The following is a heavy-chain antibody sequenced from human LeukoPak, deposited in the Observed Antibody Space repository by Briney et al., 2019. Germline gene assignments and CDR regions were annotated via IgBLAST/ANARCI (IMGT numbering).Heavy chain of an antibody. CDR2: FYSGGST. Sequence: PGGSLRLSCAASGFTVSSNYMTWVRQAPGRGLEWVSFFYSGGSTYYADSVQGRFTISRDNSKNTLYLQMNSLRAEDTAVYYCTRELQPATGTRAYWFFDLWGRGTLVTVSS. J-gene: IGHJ2*01. CDR3: TRELQPATGTRAYWFFDL. V-gene: IGHV3-53*01. CDR1: GFTVSSNY. D-gene: IGHD1-7*01.